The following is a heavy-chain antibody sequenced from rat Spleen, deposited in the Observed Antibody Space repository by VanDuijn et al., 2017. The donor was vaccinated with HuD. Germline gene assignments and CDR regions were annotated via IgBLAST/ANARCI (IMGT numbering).Heavy chain of an antibody. CDR3: GYSSFDY. J-gene: IGHJ2*01. V-gene: IGHV5-25*01. CDR2: ITSGGSNT. CDR1: GFTFSSFA. D-gene: IGHD1-2*01. Sequence: EVQLVESGGGLVQPGRSLKLSCAASGFTFSSFAMAWVRQAPKKGLEWVATITSGGSNTYYPDSVKGRFTISRDNAKSTLYLQMDSLRSEDTATYYCGYSSFDYWGQGVMVTVSS.